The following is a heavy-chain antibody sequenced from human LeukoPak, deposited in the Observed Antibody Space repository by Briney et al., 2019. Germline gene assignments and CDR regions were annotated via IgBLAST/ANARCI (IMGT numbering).Heavy chain of an antibody. V-gene: IGHV3-53*01. CDR1: RFTVSSNY. CDR2: IYSGGST. J-gene: IGHJ4*02. Sequence: GGSLRLSCAASRFTVSSNYMSWVRQAPGKGLEWVSVIYSGGSTYYADSVKGRFTISRDNSKNTLYLQMNSLRAEDTAVYYCAAFYGDYSNPIDYWGQGTLVTVSS. CDR3: AAFYGDYSNPIDY. D-gene: IGHD4-11*01.